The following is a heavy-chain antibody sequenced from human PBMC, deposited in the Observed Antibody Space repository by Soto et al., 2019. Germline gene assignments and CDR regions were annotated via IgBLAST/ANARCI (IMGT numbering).Heavy chain of an antibody. V-gene: IGHV4-34*01. CDR2: INHSGST. CDR3: ARTRRAGENWFDP. CDR1: GGSFSGYY. D-gene: IGHD4-17*01. J-gene: IGHJ5*02. Sequence: QVQLQQWGAGLLKPSETLSLTCAVYGGSFSGYYWSWIREPPGKELEWIGEINHSGSTNYNPSLKSRITTAVDTSKNQFSLKLSSVTAAATAVYYCARTRRAGENWFDPWGQGTMVTVSS.